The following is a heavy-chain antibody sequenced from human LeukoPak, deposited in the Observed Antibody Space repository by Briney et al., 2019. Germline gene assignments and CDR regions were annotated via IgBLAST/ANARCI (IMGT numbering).Heavy chain of an antibody. CDR2: NTNNSSYI. Sequence: GRSLRLSYAASGLTYSRLSMHGVRQAPAKGLEWVSSNTNNSSYIYYADSVKGRFTISRDNAKNSLYLQMNSLRAEDAAVYYCARDSLWFGELSGSSHRSDYWGQGTLVTVSS. CDR1: GLTYSRLS. CDR3: ARDSLWFGELSGSSHRSDY. V-gene: IGHV3-21*01. D-gene: IGHD3-10*01. J-gene: IGHJ4*02.